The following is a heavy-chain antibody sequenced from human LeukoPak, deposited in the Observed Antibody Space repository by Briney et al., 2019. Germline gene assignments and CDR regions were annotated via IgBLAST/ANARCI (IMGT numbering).Heavy chain of an antibody. D-gene: IGHD3-10*01. CDR1: GGSFGGYY. CDR3: ARGYYYGSGSYLD. CDR2: INHSGST. J-gene: IGHJ4*01. Sequence: ETLSLPCAVYGGSFGGYYWSWIRPPPGKGLEWIGEINHSGSTNYNPSLKSRVTISVDTSKNQFSLRLSSVTAADTAVYYCARGYYYGSGSYLDWGQEPWSPSPQ. V-gene: IGHV4-34*01.